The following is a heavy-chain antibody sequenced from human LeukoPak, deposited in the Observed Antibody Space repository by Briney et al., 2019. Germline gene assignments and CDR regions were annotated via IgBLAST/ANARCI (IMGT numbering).Heavy chain of an antibody. J-gene: IGHJ3*02. Sequence: SETLSLTCTVSGGSISSYYWSWIRQPPGKGLEWIGEINHSGSTNYNPSLKSRVTISVDTSKNQFSLKLSSVTAADTAVYYCARYTYCSSTSCPRNDAFDIWGQGTMVTVSS. V-gene: IGHV4-34*01. CDR3: ARYTYCSSTSCPRNDAFDI. CDR2: INHSGST. CDR1: GGSISSYY. D-gene: IGHD2-2*01.